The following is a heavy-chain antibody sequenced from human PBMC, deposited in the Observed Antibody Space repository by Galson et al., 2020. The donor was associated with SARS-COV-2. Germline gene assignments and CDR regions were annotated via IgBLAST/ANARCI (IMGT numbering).Heavy chain of an antibody. J-gene: IGHJ6*02. CDR2: INPNSGGT. CDR3: ARDSTWIQLGKIIYGMDV. CDR1: GYTFTGYY. V-gene: IGHV1-2*02. D-gene: IGHD5-18*01. Sequence: ASVKVSCKASGYTFTGYYMHWVRQAPGQGLEWMGWINPNSGGTNYAQKFQGRVTMTRDTSISTAYMELSRLRSDDTAVYYCARDSTWIQLGKIIYGMDVWGQGTTVTVSS.